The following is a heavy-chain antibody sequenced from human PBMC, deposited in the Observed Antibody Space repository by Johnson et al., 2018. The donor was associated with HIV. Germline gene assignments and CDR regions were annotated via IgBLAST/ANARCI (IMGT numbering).Heavy chain of an antibody. CDR2: ISWNSGSI. CDR1: GFTFDDYA. D-gene: IGHD3-10*01. Sequence: VQLVESGGGLVQPGRSLRLSCAASGFTFDDYAMHWVRQAPGKGLEWVSGISWNSGSIGYVDSVKGRFTISRDKAKNSLYLQMNRLRTDDTTVYYCARDRFHPHAFDIWGQGTMVTVSS. CDR3: ARDRFHPHAFDI. V-gene: IGHV3-9*01. J-gene: IGHJ3*02.